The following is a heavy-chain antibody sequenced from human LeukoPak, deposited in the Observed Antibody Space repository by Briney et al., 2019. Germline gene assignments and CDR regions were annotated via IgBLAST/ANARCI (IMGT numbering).Heavy chain of an antibody. J-gene: IGHJ5*02. CDR3: ARRLTQYDCFDP. Sequence: TSETLSLTCTVSGGSISGSSYYWGWIRQPPGKGLEWIGSIYYSGSTYYNPSLKSRVTISVDTSKNQFSLHLNSVTPEDTAVYYCARRLTQYDCFDPWGQGILVTVSS. CDR1: GGSISGSSYY. V-gene: IGHV4-39*01. CDR2: IYYSGST. D-gene: IGHD2-2*01.